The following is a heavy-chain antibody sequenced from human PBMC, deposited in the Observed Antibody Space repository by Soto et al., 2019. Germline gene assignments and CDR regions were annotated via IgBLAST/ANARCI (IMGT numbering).Heavy chain of an antibody. D-gene: IGHD1-1*01. V-gene: IGHV4-4*02. CDR1: GGSISSSNL. Sequence: QVQLQESGPGLVKPSGTLSLTCAVSGGSISSSNLWTWVRQPPGKGLEWIGEIYHTGTTNYNPSLTTRLPISADKSTTPFSLKLSSVTAAATAVYYCARSPRSVSAGGIDYWGQGILVTVSS. CDR3: ARSPRSVSAGGIDY. CDR2: IYHTGTT. J-gene: IGHJ4*02.